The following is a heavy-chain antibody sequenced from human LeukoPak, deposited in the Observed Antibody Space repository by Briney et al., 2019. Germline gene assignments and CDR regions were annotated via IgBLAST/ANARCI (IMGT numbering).Heavy chain of an antibody. V-gene: IGHV3-30*04. CDR1: GVTFSNYA. J-gene: IGHJ4*02. CDR2: IAYHGINK. CDR3: ARESGLRWKQLWLPNY. D-gene: IGHD5-18*01. Sequence: PGRSLTLSCAASGVTFSNYAMHWVRHAPGKGLEWVAVIAYHGINKYYSESVKGRFTISRDNSKNTLYLQMHSLRAEDTAVYYCARESGLRWKQLWLPNYWGQGTLVTVSS.